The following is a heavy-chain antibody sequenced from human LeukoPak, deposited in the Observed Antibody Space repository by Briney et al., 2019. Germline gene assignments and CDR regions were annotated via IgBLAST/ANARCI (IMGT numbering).Heavy chain of an antibody. CDR1: GGSISSSSYY. D-gene: IGHD6-19*01. V-gene: IGHV4-39*07. Sequence: SETLSLTCTVSGGSISSSSYYWGWLRQPPGRGLEWIGSIYYSGSTYYNPSLKSRVTISVDTSKNQFSLKLSSVTAADTAVYYCVGGGWETFDHWGQGTLVTVSS. J-gene: IGHJ5*02. CDR3: VGGGWETFDH. CDR2: IYYSGST.